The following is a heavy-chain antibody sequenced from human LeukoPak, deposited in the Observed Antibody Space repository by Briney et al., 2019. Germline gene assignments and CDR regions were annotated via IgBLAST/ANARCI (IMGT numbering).Heavy chain of an antibody. Sequence: ETLSLTCAVYGGSFSGYYWSWIRQPPGKGLEWVGRIKSKTDGGTTDYAAPVKGRFTISRDDSKNTLYLQMNSLKTEDTAVYYCTTDLVARGAFDIWGQGTMVTVSS. CDR3: TTDLVARGAFDI. CDR2: IKSKTDGGTT. V-gene: IGHV3-15*01. D-gene: IGHD5-12*01. J-gene: IGHJ3*02. CDR1: GGSFSGYY.